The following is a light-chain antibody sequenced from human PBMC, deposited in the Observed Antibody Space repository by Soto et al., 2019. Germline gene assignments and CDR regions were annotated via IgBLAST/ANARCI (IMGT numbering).Light chain of an antibody. V-gene: IGLV2-14*01. J-gene: IGLJ1*01. CDR2: EVS. CDR1: RDDIGAYDY. CDR3: SSYTISSTLV. Sequence: QSALTQPASVSGSPGQSITISCAGTRDDIGAYDYVSWYQQHPGNAPKLMIYEVSNRPSGVSDRFSGSKSGNTASLTISGLQAEDEADYYCSSYTISSTLVFGTGTKVTVL.